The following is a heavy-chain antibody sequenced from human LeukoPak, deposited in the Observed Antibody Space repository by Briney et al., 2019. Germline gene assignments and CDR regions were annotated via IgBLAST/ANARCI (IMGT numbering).Heavy chain of an antibody. D-gene: IGHD1/OR15-1a*01. CDR3: ARDFEQDNALDL. Sequence: GGSLRLSCAASGFTFDDYAMHWVRQAPGKGPVWVSRLSSDGGSARYADTVEGRFTISRDNAKNTLYLQMNSLRAEDSGVYYCARDFEQDNALDLWGQGTMVIVS. CDR2: LSSDGGSA. CDR1: GFTFDDYA. J-gene: IGHJ3*01. V-gene: IGHV3-74*01.